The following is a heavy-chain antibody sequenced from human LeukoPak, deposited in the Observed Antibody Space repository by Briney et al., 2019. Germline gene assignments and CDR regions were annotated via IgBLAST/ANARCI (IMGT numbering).Heavy chain of an antibody. CDR1: GDSTSSGSSY. Sequence: SETLSLTCSVSGDSTSSGSSYWGWIRQSPGKGLEWIGYIYYSGSTNYNPSLKSRVTISVDTSKNQFSLKLTSVTAADTAVYYCARTTEGGYTYGYFYYYYMDVWGKGTTVTISS. CDR2: IYYSGST. V-gene: IGHV4-61*01. J-gene: IGHJ6*03. CDR3: ARTTEGGYTYGYFYYYYMDV. D-gene: IGHD5-18*01.